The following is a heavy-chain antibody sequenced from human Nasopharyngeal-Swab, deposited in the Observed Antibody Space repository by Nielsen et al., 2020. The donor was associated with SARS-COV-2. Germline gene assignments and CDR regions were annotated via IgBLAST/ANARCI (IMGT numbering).Heavy chain of an antibody. CDR2: IVGSGDISGSGGNT. V-gene: IGHV3-23*01. J-gene: IGHJ4*02. CDR1: GYSFRSYG. Sequence: GESLKTFRVASGYSFRSYGMSWVRQAPGKGLEWVAAIVGSGDISGSGGNTYYADSVKRRFTISRDNSKNTLSLQMNSLRAEDTAVYYCAKDRRGPYFFWGQGTLVTVSS. CDR3: AKDRRGPYFF. D-gene: IGHD2/OR15-2a*01.